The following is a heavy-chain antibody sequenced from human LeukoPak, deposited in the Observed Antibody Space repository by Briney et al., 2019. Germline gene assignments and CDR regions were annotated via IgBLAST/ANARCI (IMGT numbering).Heavy chain of an antibody. J-gene: IGHJ4*02. CDR3: ARDADYGSGSFDY. CDR2: IYSCGSA. D-gene: IGHD3-10*01. V-gene: IGHV3-53*01. Sequence: GSLRLSCAASGFTVSSNYMSWVRQAPGKGLEWVSVIYSCGSAYYADSVKGRFTISRDSSKNTVYLQMNSLRAEDTAVYYCARDADYGSGSFDYWGQGTLVTVSS. CDR1: GFTVSSNY.